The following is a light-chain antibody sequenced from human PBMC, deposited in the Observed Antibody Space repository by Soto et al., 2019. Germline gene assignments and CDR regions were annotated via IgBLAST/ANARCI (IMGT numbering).Light chain of an antibody. Sequence: EIVLTQSPATLSLSPGERATLSCRASQSVGNNLAWYQQKPGQAPGLLIYEASTRATGIPVRFSGSGSGTDFTLTISSLEPEDFVVYYCQQHAHWPLTFGGGTKVEIK. CDR3: QQHAHWPLT. J-gene: IGKJ4*01. CDR2: EAS. CDR1: QSVGNN. V-gene: IGKV3-11*01.